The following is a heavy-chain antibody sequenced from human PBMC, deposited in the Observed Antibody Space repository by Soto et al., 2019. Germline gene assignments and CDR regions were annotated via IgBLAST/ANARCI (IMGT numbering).Heavy chain of an antibody. V-gene: IGHV1-69*13. J-gene: IGHJ6*02. Sequence: SVKVSCKASGGTFSSYAISWVRQAPGQGLEWMGGIIPIFGTANYAQKFQGRVTITADESTSTAYMELSSLRSEDTAVYYCARDRLAAAGMYYYYGMDVWGQGTTVTSP. CDR1: GGTFSSYA. D-gene: IGHD6-13*01. CDR3: ARDRLAAAGMYYYYGMDV. CDR2: IIPIFGTA.